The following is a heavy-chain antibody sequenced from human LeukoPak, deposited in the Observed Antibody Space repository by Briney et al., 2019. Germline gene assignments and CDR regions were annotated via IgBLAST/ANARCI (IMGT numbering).Heavy chain of an antibody. V-gene: IGHV4-34*01. D-gene: IGHD5-12*01. CDR3: ARGAPSRLRSYYMDV. J-gene: IGHJ6*03. Sequence: PSETLSLTCAVYGGSFSGYYWSWIRQPPGKGLEWIGEINHSGSTNYNPSLKSRVTISVDTSKNQFSLKLSSVTAADTAVYYCARGAPSRLRSYYMDVWGKGTTVTVSS. CDR1: GGSFSGYY. CDR2: INHSGST.